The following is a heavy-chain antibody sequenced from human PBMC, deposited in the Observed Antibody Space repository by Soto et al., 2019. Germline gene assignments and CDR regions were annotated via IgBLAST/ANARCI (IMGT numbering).Heavy chain of an antibody. V-gene: IGHV1-46*01. CDR3: ARERAVLRYFDWLPGSPTWYYGMDV. J-gene: IGHJ6*02. D-gene: IGHD3-9*01. Sequence: ASVKVSCKASGYTFTSYYMHWVRQAPGQGLEWMGIINPSGGSTSYAQKFQGRVTMTRDTSTSTVYMELSSLRSEDTAVYYCARERAVLRYFDWLPGSPTWYYGMDVWGQGTTVTVFS. CDR2: INPSGGST. CDR1: GYTFTSYY.